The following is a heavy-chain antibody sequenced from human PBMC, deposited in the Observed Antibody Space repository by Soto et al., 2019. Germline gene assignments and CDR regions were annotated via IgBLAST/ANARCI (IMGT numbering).Heavy chain of an antibody. V-gene: IGHV4-59*01. CDR2: IYYSGST. D-gene: IGHD4-17*01. J-gene: IGHJ4*02. Sequence: QVQLQESGPGLVKPSETLSLTCTVSGGSISSYYWSWIRQPPGKGLEWIGYIYYSGSTNYNPSLESRVTISVDTAKNQFSLKLSSVTAADTAVYYCAREAPYGETTYFDYWGQGTLVTVSS. CDR1: GGSISSYY. CDR3: AREAPYGETTYFDY.